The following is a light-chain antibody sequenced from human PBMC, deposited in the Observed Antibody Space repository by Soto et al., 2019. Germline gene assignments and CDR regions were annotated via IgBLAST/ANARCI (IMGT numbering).Light chain of an antibody. J-gene: IGKJ1*01. V-gene: IGKV3-20*01. CDR2: GAS. CDR3: HQYDSWT. Sequence: EVVLTQSPGTLSLSPGERATLSCRASQSVSNNYLAWYQQKPGQAPRLLIYGASNRATDIPDRFIGYGSGTDFTLTISRLEPEDFAVYYCHQYDSWTFGQGTKVDI. CDR1: QSVSNNY.